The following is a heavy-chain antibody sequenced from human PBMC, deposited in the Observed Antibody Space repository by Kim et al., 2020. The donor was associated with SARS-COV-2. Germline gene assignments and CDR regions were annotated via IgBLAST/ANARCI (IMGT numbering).Heavy chain of an antibody. Sequence: RYSPSVQGQVTISADKSISTAFLQWRSLKASDTAMYFCARHESLLNTADYWGQGTLVTVSS. V-gene: IGHV5-51*01. CDR3: ARHESLLNTADY. D-gene: IGHD3-16*02. J-gene: IGHJ4*02.